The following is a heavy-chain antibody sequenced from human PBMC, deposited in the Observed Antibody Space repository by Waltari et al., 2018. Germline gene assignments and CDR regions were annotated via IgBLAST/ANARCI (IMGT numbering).Heavy chain of an antibody. J-gene: IGHJ4*02. CDR1: GLTFSRYS. V-gene: IGHV3-21*01. CDR2: ICSSGSYI. CDR3: AGDLRLGGAVASPGYYFDY. Sequence: EVQLVESGGGLVKPGGSLRRSCAASGLTFSRYSMNWVRQAPGKGLRWVSSICSSGSYIYYGDSVKGRFTISRDSAKNSLYLQMNSLRAEDTAVYSCAGDLRLGGAVASPGYYFDYWGQGTLVTVSS. D-gene: IGHD6-19*01.